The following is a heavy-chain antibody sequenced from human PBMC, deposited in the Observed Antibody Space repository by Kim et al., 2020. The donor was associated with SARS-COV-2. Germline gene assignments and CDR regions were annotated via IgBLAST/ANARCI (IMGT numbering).Heavy chain of an antibody. CDR3: ARDDSYGDYWSRFVLDY. Sequence: GGSLRLSCAASGFTFSSYAMHWVRQAPGKGLEWVAVISYDGSNKYYADSVKGRFTISRDNSKNTLYLQMNSLRAEDTAVYYCARDDSYGDYWSRFVLDY. V-gene: IGHV3-30*04. J-gene: IGHJ4*01. CDR2: ISYDGSNK. D-gene: IGHD4-17*01. CDR1: GFTFSSYA.